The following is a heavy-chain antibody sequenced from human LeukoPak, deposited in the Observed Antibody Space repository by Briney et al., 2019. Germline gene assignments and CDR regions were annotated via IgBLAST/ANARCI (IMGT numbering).Heavy chain of an antibody. Sequence: GGSLRLSCAASGFTFSSYAMSWVRQAPGEGLEWVSAISGSGGSTYYADSVKGRFTISRDNSKNTLYLQMNSLRAEDTAVYYCAKKAVPDSSGYSYGPYFDYWGQGTLVTVSS. CDR3: AKKAVPDSSGYSYGPYFDY. D-gene: IGHD3-22*01. J-gene: IGHJ4*02. CDR2: ISGSGGST. V-gene: IGHV3-23*01. CDR1: GFTFSSYA.